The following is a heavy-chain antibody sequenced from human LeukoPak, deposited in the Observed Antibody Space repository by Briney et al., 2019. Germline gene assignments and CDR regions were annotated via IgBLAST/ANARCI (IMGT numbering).Heavy chain of an antibody. CDR2: IIPIFGTA. Sequence: SVKVSCKASGGTFSSYAISWVRQAPGQGLEWMGGIIPIFGTANYAQKFQGRVTITADKSTSTAYMELSSLRSEDTAVYYCATYCSGGSCYSEYYFDYWGQGTLVTVSS. CDR1: GGTFSSYA. D-gene: IGHD2-15*01. J-gene: IGHJ4*02. CDR3: ATYCSGGSCYSEYYFDY. V-gene: IGHV1-69*06.